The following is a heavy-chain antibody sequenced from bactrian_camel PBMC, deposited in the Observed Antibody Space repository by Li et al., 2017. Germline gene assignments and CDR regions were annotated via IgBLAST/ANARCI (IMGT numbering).Heavy chain of an antibody. CDR3: AADGVNLQLARGYNY. CDR1: GFTDVRCA. D-gene: IGHD5*01. J-gene: IGHJ4*01. CDR2: ISLDGTT. Sequence: HVQLVESGGGSVQAGGSLRLSCTAPGFTDVRCAMDWYRQPAGKVRERVASISLDGTTTYADSVKGRFFISKDSTQNTLYLQMDSLNVEDTAMSYCAADGVNLQLARGYNYWGQGTQVTVS. V-gene: IGHV3S55*01.